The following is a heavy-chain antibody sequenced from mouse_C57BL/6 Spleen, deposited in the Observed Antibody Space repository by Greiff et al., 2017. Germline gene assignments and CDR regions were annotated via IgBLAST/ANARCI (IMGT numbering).Heavy chain of an antibody. CDR2: IYPGDGDT. CDR3: ARGYYGSNPRWYFDV. V-gene: IGHV1-80*01. Sequence: QVQLKQSGAELVKPGASVKISCKASGYAFSSYWMNWVKQRPGKGLEWIGQIYPGDGDTNYNGKFKGKATLTADKSSSTAYMQLSSLTSEDSAVYFCARGYYGSNPRWYFDVWGTGTTVTVSS. CDR1: GYAFSSYW. J-gene: IGHJ1*03. D-gene: IGHD1-1*01.